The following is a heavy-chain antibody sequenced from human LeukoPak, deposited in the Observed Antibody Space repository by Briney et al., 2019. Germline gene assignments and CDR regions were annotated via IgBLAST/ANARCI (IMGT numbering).Heavy chain of an antibody. CDR3: ARQSSSWLPATD. J-gene: IGHJ4*02. CDR1: GYSLTSYW. Sequence: GESLKISCKGSGYSLTSYWIGWVRQMPGKGLEGMGIIYPGDSDTRYSPSFQGQVTISPDKSISTAYLQWSSLKASDTAMYYCARQSSSWLPATDWGQGTLVTVCS. CDR2: IYPGDSDT. V-gene: IGHV5-51*01. D-gene: IGHD6-13*01.